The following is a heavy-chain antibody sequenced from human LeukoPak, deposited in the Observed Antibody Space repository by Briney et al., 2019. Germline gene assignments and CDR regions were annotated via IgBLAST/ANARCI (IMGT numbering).Heavy chain of an antibody. CDR3: ANKWLQDYYYYHMDV. J-gene: IGHJ6*03. CDR1: GGSFSGYY. D-gene: IGHD5-24*01. V-gene: IGHV4-34*01. Sequence: SETLSLTCAVYGGSFSGYYWSWIRQPPGKGLEWIGEINHSGSTNYNPSLKSRVTISVDTSKNQFSLKLSSVTAADTAVYYCANKWLQDYYYYHMDVWGIGTTVTVYS. CDR2: INHSGST.